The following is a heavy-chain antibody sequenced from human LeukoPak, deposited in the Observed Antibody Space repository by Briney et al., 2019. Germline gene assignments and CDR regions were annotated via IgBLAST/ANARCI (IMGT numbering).Heavy chain of an antibody. CDR1: GGSFSGYY. CDR2: INHSGST. CDR3: AREQYYDSSGYVSLFDY. Sequence: SETLSLTCAVYGGSFSGYYWSWIRQPPGKGLEWIGEINHSGSTNYNPSLKSRVTISVDTSKKQFSLKLSSVTAADTAVYYCAREQYYDSSGYVSLFDYWGQGTLVTVSS. V-gene: IGHV4-34*01. D-gene: IGHD3-22*01. J-gene: IGHJ4*02.